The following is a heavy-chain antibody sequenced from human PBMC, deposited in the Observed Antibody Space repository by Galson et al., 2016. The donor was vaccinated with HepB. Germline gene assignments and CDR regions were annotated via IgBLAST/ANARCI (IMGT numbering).Heavy chain of an antibody. CDR3: ARDVGGIMFDY. CDR2: MAGVGGST. CDR1: GFTFSDYG. D-gene: IGHD3-16*02. Sequence: SLRLSCAASGFTFSDYGMAWVRQAPGRGLEWVAAMAGVGGSTHYPDSVKGRFTISRDNSKNTLSLQMNSLRAEDTALYYSARDVGGIMFDYWGQGTLVTVSS. V-gene: IGHV3-23*01. J-gene: IGHJ4*02.